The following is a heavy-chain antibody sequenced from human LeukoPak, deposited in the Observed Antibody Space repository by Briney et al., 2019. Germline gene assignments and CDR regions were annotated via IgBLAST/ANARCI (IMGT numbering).Heavy chain of an antibody. D-gene: IGHD6-13*01. Sequence: PGGSLRLSCAASGFTFSSYEMNWVRRAPGKGLEWVSYISSSGSTIYYADSVKGRFTISRDNAKHSLYLQMNSLRAEDTAVYYCARGSHGVAATDTPFDYWGQGTLVTVSS. CDR3: ARGSHGVAATDTPFDY. CDR1: GFTFSSYE. J-gene: IGHJ4*02. V-gene: IGHV3-48*03. CDR2: ISSSGSTI.